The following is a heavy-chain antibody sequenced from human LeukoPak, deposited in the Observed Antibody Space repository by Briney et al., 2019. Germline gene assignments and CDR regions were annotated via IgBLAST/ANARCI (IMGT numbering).Heavy chain of an antibody. Sequence: SETLSLTCAVYGGSFSGYYWSWIRQPPGKGLEWIGEINHSGSTYYNLSLKSRVTISVDTSKNHFSLKLSSVTAADTAVYYCARVRIAADVGGWFDPWGQGTLVTVSS. CDR3: ARVRIAADVGGWFDP. J-gene: IGHJ5*02. V-gene: IGHV4-34*01. CDR2: INHSGST. D-gene: IGHD6-13*01. CDR1: GGSFSGYY.